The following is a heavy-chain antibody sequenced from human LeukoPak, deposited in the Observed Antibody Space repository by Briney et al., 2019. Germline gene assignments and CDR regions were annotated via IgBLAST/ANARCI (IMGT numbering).Heavy chain of an antibody. CDR2: IYYSGST. D-gene: IGHD2-2*01. V-gene: IGHV4-30-4*08. Sequence: PSETLSPTCTVSGGSISSGDYYWSWIRQPPGKGLEWIGYIYYSGSTYYNPSLKSRVTISVDTSKNQFSLKLSSVTAADTAVYYCARIPSTSDYFDYWGQGTLVTVSS. J-gene: IGHJ4*02. CDR3: ARIPSTSDYFDY. CDR1: GGSISSGDYY.